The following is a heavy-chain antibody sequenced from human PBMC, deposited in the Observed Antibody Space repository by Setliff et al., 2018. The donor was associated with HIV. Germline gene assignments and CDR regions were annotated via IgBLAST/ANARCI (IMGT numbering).Heavy chain of an antibody. V-gene: IGHV4-61*09. D-gene: IGHD3-10*01. CDR1: GGSINRGTYY. CDR3: ARVGYHGSGRYSFDY. Sequence: SETLSLTCSVSGGSINRGTYYWTWIRQSAGKGLEWIGHIYITGDTDYNPSLKSRVTISEDTSKNQFSLKVNSVTAADTAMYFCARVGYHGSGRYSFDYWGQGTLVTVSS. CDR2: IYITGDT. J-gene: IGHJ4*02.